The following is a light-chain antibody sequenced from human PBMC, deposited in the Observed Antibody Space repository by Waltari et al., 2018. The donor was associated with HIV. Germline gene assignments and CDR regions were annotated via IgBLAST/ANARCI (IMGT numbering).Light chain of an antibody. V-gene: IGLV3-25*03. J-gene: IGLJ3*02. CDR1: ALPKQY. Sequence: SYELTQPPSVSVSPGQTARITCSGDALPKQYAYWYQQKPGQAPVLVIYKDTERPSGIPERFSGSSSGTTVTLTSSGVQAEDDADYYCLSADTSVTWVFGGGTKLTVL. CDR3: LSADTSVTWV. CDR2: KDT.